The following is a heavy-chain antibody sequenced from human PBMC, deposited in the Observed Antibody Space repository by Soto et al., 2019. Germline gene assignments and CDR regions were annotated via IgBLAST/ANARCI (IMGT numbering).Heavy chain of an antibody. CDR2: IHSSGAT. CDR3: ARDRIIGTSYSDY. J-gene: IGHJ4*02. Sequence: PSQSLSLTCTLATGSINSFYWAWMRQPAGKGHEWIGRIHSSGATNYNPSLSSRLTMSVDSSKNQFSLRMTSVTAPDTGGYNCARDRIIGTSYSDYWGQVIRGTVST. D-gene: IGHD1-7*01. CDR1: TGSINSFY. V-gene: IGHV4-4*07.